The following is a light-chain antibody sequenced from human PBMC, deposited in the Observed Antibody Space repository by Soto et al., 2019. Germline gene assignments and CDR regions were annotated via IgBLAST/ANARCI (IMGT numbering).Light chain of an antibody. CDR3: QKFGNSQWT. CDR2: GAF. Sequence: EIVLTQSPGTLSLSPGERATLSCRTSQNINSNWLAWYQQKPGQAPRLVIYGAFTRATGIPARFSGSGSGTDFTLTISRLEPEDFAVYYWQKFGNSQWTFGQGTKVEVK. J-gene: IGKJ1*01. V-gene: IGKV3-20*01. CDR1: QNINSNW.